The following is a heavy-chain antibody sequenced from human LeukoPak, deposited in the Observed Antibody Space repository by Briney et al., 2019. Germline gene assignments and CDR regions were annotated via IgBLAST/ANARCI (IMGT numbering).Heavy chain of an antibody. D-gene: IGHD1-26*01. CDR1: GFTFSSYA. CDR2: ISGSGGST. V-gene: IGHV3-23*01. CDR3: AKDRVSSGSYYGWYYFDY. J-gene: IGHJ4*02. Sequence: PGGSLRLSCAASGFTFSSYAMSWVRQAPGKGLEWVSAISGSGGSTYYADSVKGRFTISRGNSKNTLYLQVNSLRAEDTAVYYCAKDRVSSGSYYGWYYFDYWGQGTLVTVSS.